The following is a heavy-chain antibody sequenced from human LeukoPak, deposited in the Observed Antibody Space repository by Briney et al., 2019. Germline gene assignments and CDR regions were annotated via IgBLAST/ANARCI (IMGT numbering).Heavy chain of an antibody. Sequence: LGGSLRLSCAASGFTFSSYWMSWVRQAPGKGLEWVANIKQDGSEKYYVDSVKGRFTISRDNAKNSLYLQMNSLRAEDTAVYYCARALIKGATLSAFDIWGQGTMVTVSS. CDR3: ARALIKGATLSAFDI. J-gene: IGHJ3*02. CDR2: IKQDGSEK. D-gene: IGHD1-26*01. CDR1: GFTFSSYW. V-gene: IGHV3-7*01.